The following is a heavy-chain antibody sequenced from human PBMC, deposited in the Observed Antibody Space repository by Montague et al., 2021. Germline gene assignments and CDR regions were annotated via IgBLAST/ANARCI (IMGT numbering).Heavy chain of an antibody. CDR3: AREGVGDLLFSFDS. Sequence: CAISGDSVSNNNAAWNWIREPPSRGLEWLGRTYYRSTWYTDYAVSVKGRIAINPDTSKNRFSLQLNSVTPEDTAVYYCAREGVGDLLFSFDSWGQGTLVTVSS. J-gene: IGHJ4*02. D-gene: IGHD3-10*01. CDR2: TYYRSTWYT. CDR1: GDSVSNNNAA. V-gene: IGHV6-1*01.